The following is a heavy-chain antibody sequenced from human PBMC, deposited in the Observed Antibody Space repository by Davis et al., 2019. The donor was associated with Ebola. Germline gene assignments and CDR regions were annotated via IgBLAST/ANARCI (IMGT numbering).Heavy chain of an antibody. CDR3: AKSGGGYSAY. D-gene: IGHD3-22*01. V-gene: IGHV3-23*01. CDR2: ITRSGAGA. J-gene: IGHJ4*02. CDR1: GFTFSSYA. Sequence: PGGSLRLSCAASGFTFSSYAMNWVRQVPGKGLEWVSGITRSGAGAYYADSVKGRCTISRDNSKNTLYLQMNSLRAEDTAVYYCAKSGGGYSAYWGQGTLVTVSS.